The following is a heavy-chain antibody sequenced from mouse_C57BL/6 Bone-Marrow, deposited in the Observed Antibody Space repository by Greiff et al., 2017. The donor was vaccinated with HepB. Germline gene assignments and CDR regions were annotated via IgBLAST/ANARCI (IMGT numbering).Heavy chain of an antibody. J-gene: IGHJ2*01. V-gene: IGHV1-50*01. Sequence: QVQLQQPGAELVKPGASVKLSCKASGYTFTSYWMQWVKQRPGQGLEWIGEIDPSDSYTNYNQKFKGKATLTVDTSSSTAYMQLSNLTSEDSAVYYCARMLWDYFDYWGQGTTLTVSS. CDR3: ARMLWDYFDY. D-gene: IGHD1-1*02. CDR2: IDPSDSYT. CDR1: GYTFTSYW.